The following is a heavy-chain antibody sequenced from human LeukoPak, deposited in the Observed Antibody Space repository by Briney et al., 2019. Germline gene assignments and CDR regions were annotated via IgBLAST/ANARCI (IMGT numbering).Heavy chain of an antibody. CDR1: EFSVGSNY. CDR2: IYSGGST. J-gene: IGHJ3*02. V-gene: IGHV3-66*01. CDR3: ARVGHYYDSSGYYAEEGAFDI. Sequence: GGSLRLSCAASEFSVGSNYMTWVRQAPGKGLERVSLIYSGGSTYYADSVKGRFTISRDNSKNTLYLQMNSLRAEDTAVYYCARVGHYYDSSGYYAEEGAFDIWGQGTMVTVSS. D-gene: IGHD3-22*01.